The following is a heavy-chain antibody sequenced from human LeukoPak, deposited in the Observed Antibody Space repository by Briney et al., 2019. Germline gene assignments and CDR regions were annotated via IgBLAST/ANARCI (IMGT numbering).Heavy chain of an antibody. CDR3: ARGEPAAIVSPTMVRSRGDYFDY. Sequence: GSSVKVSCKASGGTFSSYAVSWVRQAPGQGLEWMGGIIPIFGTANYAQKFQGRVTITADESTSTAYMELSSLRSEDTAVYYCARGEPAAIVSPTMVRSRGDYFDYWGQGTLVTVSS. V-gene: IGHV1-69*01. CDR2: IIPIFGTA. J-gene: IGHJ4*02. CDR1: GGTFSSYA. D-gene: IGHD2-2*02.